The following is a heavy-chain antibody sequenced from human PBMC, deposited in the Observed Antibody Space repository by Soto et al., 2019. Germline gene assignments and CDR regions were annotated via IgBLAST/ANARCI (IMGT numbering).Heavy chain of an antibody. CDR3: ARDERRHSSSWTDYYGMDV. J-gene: IGHJ6*02. V-gene: IGHV1-46*01. CDR1: GYTFTSYY. Sequence: GASVNVSCKASGYTFTSYYMHWVRQAPGQGLEWMGIINPSGGSTSYAQKFQGRVTMTRDTSTSTVYMELSSLRSEDTAVYYCARDERRHSSSWTDYYGMDVWGQGTTVTVSS. D-gene: IGHD6-13*01. CDR2: INPSGGST.